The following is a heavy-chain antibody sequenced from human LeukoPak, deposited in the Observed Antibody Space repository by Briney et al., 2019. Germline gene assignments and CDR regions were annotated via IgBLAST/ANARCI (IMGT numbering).Heavy chain of an antibody. J-gene: IGHJ4*02. CDR1: GFTFSSYW. CDR3: ARDGFWGPFDY. D-gene: IGHD3-16*01. Sequence: GGSLRLSCAASGFTFSSYWMSWVRQAPGKGLEWVANIKQDGSEKYYVDSVKGRFTISRDNAKNSLYLQRNSLRAEGTAVYYCARDGFWGPFDYWGQGTLVTVSS. V-gene: IGHV3-7*01. CDR2: IKQDGSEK.